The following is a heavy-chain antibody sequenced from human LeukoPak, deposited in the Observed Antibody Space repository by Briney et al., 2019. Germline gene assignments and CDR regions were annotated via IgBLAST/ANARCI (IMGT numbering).Heavy chain of an antibody. D-gene: IGHD6-13*01. CDR2: ISGSGGST. V-gene: IGHV3-23*01. J-gene: IGHJ4*02. CDR3: AREPTYSSSWYTSCDY. Sequence: PGGSLRLSCAASGFTFISYAMSWVRKAPGKGLEWVSAISGSGGSTYYADSVKGRFTISRDNAKNSLYLQMNSLRAEDTAVYYCAREPTYSSSWYTSCDYWGQGTLVTVSS. CDR1: GFTFISYA.